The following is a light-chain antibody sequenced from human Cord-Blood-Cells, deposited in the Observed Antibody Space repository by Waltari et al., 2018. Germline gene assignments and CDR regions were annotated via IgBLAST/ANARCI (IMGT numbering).Light chain of an antibody. CDR2: GAS. Sequence: EIAMTQSPATLSVSRGERATLSCRASQSVSSNLAWYQQKPGQAPRLLIYGASTRATGIPARFSGSGSGTEFTLTISSLQSEDFAVYYCQQYNNWLTFGGATKVEIK. J-gene: IGKJ4*01. CDR3: QQYNNWLT. V-gene: IGKV3-15*01. CDR1: QSVSSN.